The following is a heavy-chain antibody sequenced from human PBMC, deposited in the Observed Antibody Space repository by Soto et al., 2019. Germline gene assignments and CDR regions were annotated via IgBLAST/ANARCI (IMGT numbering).Heavy chain of an antibody. CDR1: RYTLIMSY. CDR2: IHPSGGST. Sequence: ASVKVSCKASRYTLIMSYIHWMRQAPGQGLEWMGLIHPSGGSTTYAQKFQGRVTMTRDTSTSTVYMDLSSLRSEYTAVYYCARSPYSSGYYYAIDYWGQGTQVTVSS. D-gene: IGHD3-22*01. V-gene: IGHV1-46*01. CDR3: ARSPYSSGYYYAIDY. J-gene: IGHJ4*02.